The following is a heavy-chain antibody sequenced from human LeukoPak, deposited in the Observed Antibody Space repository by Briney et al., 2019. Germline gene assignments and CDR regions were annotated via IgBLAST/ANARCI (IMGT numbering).Heavy chain of an antibody. D-gene: IGHD5-18*01. V-gene: IGHV3-7*01. Sequence: PVGSLRLSCAASGFTFSSYSMNWVRQAPGKGLEWVANIKLDGSDKYYVDSVKGRFTISRDNAKNSLDLQMNSLGGEDTAVYFCVRGYSYGFVFDYWGQGTLVTVSS. J-gene: IGHJ4*02. CDR3: VRGYSYGFVFDY. CDR2: IKLDGSDK. CDR1: GFTFSSYS.